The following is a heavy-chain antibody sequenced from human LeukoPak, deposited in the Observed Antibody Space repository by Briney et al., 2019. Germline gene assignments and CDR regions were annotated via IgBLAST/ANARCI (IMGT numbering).Heavy chain of an antibody. CDR3: AKHGYCSSASCSPYYYYYMDV. CDR1: GFTFSSYA. J-gene: IGHJ6*03. V-gene: IGHV3-23*01. D-gene: IGHD2-2*01. CDR2: ISGSGDST. Sequence: GGSLRLSCAASGFTFSSYAMSWVRQAPGKGLEWVSTISGSGDSTYYADSAKGRFTISRDNSKNTLYLQMNSLRAEDTAVYYCAKHGYCSSASCSPYYYYYMDVWGKGTTVTVSS.